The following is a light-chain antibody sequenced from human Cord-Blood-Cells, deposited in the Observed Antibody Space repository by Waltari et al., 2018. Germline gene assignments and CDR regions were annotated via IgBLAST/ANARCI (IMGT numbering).Light chain of an antibody. Sequence: QSALTQPASVSGSPGQSITISCPGTSRDVGRYNLLSWYQQHPGKAPKLMIYEGSKRPSGVSNRFSGSKSGNTASLTISGLQAEDEADYYCCSYAGSSTWVFGGGTKLTVL. J-gene: IGLJ3*02. CDR1: SRDVGRYNL. CDR2: EGS. V-gene: IGLV2-23*01. CDR3: CSYAGSSTWV.